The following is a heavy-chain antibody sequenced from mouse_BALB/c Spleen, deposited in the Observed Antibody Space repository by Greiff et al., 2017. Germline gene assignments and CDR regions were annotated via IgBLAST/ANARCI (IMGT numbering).Heavy chain of an antibody. Sequence: QVHVKQPGAELVKPGASVKLSCKASGYNFTSYWINWVKLRPGQGLEWIGDIYPGSGSTNYNEKFKSKATLTVDTSSSTAYMQLSSLASEDSALYYCALLFDYWGQGTTLTVSS. J-gene: IGHJ2*01. CDR3: ALLFDY. CDR2: IYPGSGST. V-gene: IGHV1-55*01. D-gene: IGHD2-1*01. CDR1: GYNFTSYW.